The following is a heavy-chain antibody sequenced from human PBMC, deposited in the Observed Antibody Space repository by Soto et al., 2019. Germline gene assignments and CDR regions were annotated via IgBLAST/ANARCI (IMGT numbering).Heavy chain of an antibody. CDR3: AKDRSMDTRDWLDP. J-gene: IGHJ5*02. V-gene: IGHV3-23*01. CDR1: GFTFGTYA. CDR2: ISGDGAST. D-gene: IGHD5-18*01. Sequence: GGSLRLSCAASGFTFGTYAMNWVRQAPGRGLEWVSGISGDGASTYYTDSVKGRFTISRDNFRNTLYLQMNSLRADDTALYYCAKDRSMDTRDWLDPWGQGTLVTVSS.